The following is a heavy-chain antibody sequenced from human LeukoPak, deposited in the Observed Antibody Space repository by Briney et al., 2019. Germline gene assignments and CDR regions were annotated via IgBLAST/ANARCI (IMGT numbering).Heavy chain of an antibody. J-gene: IGHJ4*02. D-gene: IGHD3-10*02. Sequence: PGGSLRLSCAASGFSFSTCAMNWVRQAPGKGLEWVLAISGSGSNTYYADSVKGRFTISRDNSKNTLYLQMNSLGAEDTALYYCAKDVRGYNRPFDYWGQGTLVTVSS. V-gene: IGHV3-23*01. CDR3: AKDVRGYNRPFDY. CDR2: ISGSGSNT. CDR1: GFSFSTCA.